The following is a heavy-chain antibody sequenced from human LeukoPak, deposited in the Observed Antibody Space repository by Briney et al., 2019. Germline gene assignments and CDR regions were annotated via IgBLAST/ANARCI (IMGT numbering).Heavy chain of an antibody. CDR2: ISGSGGST. CDR3: AKPYGDYFLSTLDY. J-gene: IGHJ4*02. V-gene: IGHV3-23*01. CDR1: GFTFSSSA. D-gene: IGHD4-17*01. Sequence: GGSLRLSCAASGFTFSSSAMSWVRQAPGKGLECISAISGSGGSTYYADSVKGRFTISRGNSKNTLYLQMNSLRAEDTAVYFCAKPYGDYFLSTLDYWGQGTLVTVSS.